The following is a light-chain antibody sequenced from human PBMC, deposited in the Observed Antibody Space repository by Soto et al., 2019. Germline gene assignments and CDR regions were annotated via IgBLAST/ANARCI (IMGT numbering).Light chain of an antibody. CDR1: SSDVGGFNY. V-gene: IGLV2-14*03. CDR2: DVT. CDR3: NSYTSSSTYV. J-gene: IGLJ1*01. Sequence: QCALTQPASVSGSPGQSITISCTGTSSDVGGFNYVSWYQQHPGKAPKLMIYDVTNRPSGVSYRFSGSKSGNTASLTISGLQAEDEADYYCNSYTSSSTYVLGTGTKVTVL.